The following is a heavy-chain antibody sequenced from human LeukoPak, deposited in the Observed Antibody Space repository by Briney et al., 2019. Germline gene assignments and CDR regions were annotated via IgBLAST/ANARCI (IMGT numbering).Heavy chain of an antibody. CDR3: ARGVAYYDFWSGYTNFDY. J-gene: IGHJ4*02. Sequence: SETLSLTCTVSGGSIRSGGYYCTWIRQHPGKGLEWIGYIYRSGSTNYNPSLKSRVTISVDTSKNQFSLKLSSVTAADTAVYYCARGVAYYDFWSGYTNFDYWGQGTLVTVSS. V-gene: IGHV4-31*03. CDR2: IYRSGST. CDR1: GGSIRSGGYY. D-gene: IGHD3-3*01.